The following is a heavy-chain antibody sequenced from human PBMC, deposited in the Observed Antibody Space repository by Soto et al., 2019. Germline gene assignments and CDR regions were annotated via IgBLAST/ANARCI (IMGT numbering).Heavy chain of an antibody. V-gene: IGHV3-30*18. CDR2: ITYDGSNK. CDR3: AKSGGRDGYNLVDN. J-gene: IGHJ4*02. D-gene: IGHD5-18*01. Sequence: QVQLVESGGGVVQPGGSLRLSCAASGFTFNNYGMRWVRQAPGKGLEWVTVITYDGSNKYYADSGKGRFTISRDNSMNTLYLQMNILRAEDTALYYCAKSGGRDGYNLVDNWGQGTLVTVSS. CDR1: GFTFNNYG.